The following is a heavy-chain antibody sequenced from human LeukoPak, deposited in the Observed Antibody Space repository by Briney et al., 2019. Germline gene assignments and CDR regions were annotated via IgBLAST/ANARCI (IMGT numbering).Heavy chain of an antibody. Sequence: PGGSLRLSCAASGFTFSSYAMSWVRQAPGKGLEWVSAISGSGGSTYCADSVKGRFTISRDNSKNTLYLQMNSLRAEDTAVYYCAKMGLFGAYCSGGSCKDFDYWGQGILVTVSS. J-gene: IGHJ4*02. CDR3: AKMGLFGAYCSGGSCKDFDY. CDR2: ISGSGGST. V-gene: IGHV3-23*01. D-gene: IGHD2-15*01. CDR1: GFTFSSYA.